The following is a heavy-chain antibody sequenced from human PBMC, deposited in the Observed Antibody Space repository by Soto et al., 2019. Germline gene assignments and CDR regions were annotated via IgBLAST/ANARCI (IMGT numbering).Heavy chain of an antibody. D-gene: IGHD3-22*01. CDR3: ARGDHSGYYSDFDY. V-gene: IGHV1-69*01. J-gene: IGHJ4*02. Sequence: QVQLVQSGAEVKKPGSSVKVSCKASGGTFSSYAISWVRQAPGQGLEWMGGIIPIFGTANYAQKFQGRVTITADESTSTDYMELSSLRSEDTDVYYCARGDHSGYYSDFDYWGQGTLVTVSS. CDR1: GGTFSSYA. CDR2: IIPIFGTA.